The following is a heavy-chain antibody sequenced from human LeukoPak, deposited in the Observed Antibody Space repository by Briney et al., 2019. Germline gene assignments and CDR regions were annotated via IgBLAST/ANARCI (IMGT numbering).Heavy chain of an antibody. CDR3: ARHLNYYLDY. Sequence: GGSLRLSCAASRFTFSNYAMSWVRQAPGKGLVWVSRISSDGSITSYADSVKGRFTISRDNAKDTLYLQMNSLRAEDTAVYYCARHLNYYLDYWGQGTQVTVSS. CDR2: ISSDGSIT. J-gene: IGHJ4*02. D-gene: IGHD3-10*01. CDR1: RFTFSNYA. V-gene: IGHV3-74*01.